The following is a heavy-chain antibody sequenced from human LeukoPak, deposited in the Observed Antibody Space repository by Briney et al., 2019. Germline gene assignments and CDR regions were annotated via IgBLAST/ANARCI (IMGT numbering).Heavy chain of an antibody. Sequence: GAPVKVSCKASGYTFTSYAMNWVRQAPGQGLEWMGWINTNTGNPTYAQGFTGRFVFSLDTSVSTAYLQISSLKAEDTAVYYCARGGLNWRLRSRAFDIWGQGTMVTVSS. CDR1: GYTFTSYA. CDR2: INTNTGNP. CDR3: ARGGLNWRLRSRAFDI. J-gene: IGHJ3*02. V-gene: IGHV7-4-1*02. D-gene: IGHD1-1*01.